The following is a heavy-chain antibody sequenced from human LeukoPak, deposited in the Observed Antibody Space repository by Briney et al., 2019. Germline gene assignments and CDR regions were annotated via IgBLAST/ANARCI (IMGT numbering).Heavy chain of an antibody. J-gene: IGHJ6*03. CDR3: ARVWRGYYDSSGYYYDRYYYYYYMDV. Sequence: SETLSLTCAVYGGSFSGYYWSWIRQPPGKGLEWIGEINHSGSTNYNPSLESRVTISVDTSKNQFSLKLSSVTAADTAVYYCARVWRGYYDSSGYYYDRYYYYYYMDVWGKGTTVTVSS. CDR2: INHSGST. CDR1: GGSFSGYY. V-gene: IGHV4-34*01. D-gene: IGHD3-22*01.